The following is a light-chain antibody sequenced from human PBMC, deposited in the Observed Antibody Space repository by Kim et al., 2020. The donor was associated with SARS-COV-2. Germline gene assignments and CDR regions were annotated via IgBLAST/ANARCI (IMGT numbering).Light chain of an antibody. CDR2: DAS. CDR3: QQYNNLPPYT. CDR1: QDISNY. J-gene: IGKJ2*01. V-gene: IGKV1-33*01. Sequence: ASVGDRVTIACQASQDISNYLNWYQQKPGKAPKLLIYDASNLETGVPARYSGSGSGTDFTFTISSLQPKDIATYYCQQYNNLPPYTFSQGTKLEI.